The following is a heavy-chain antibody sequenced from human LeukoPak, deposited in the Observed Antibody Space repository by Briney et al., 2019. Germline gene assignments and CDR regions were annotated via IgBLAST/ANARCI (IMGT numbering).Heavy chain of an antibody. J-gene: IGHJ4*02. CDR1: GGSISSSSYY. CDR2: IYHSGST. D-gene: IGHD2-21*02. CDR3: ARRVVVTAIRAHAFDY. Sequence: SETLSLTCTVSGGSISSSSYYWGWIRQPPGKGLEWIGSIYHSGSTYYNPSLKSRVTISVDTSKNQFSLKLSSVTAADTAVYYCARRVVVTAIRAHAFDYWGQGTLVTVSS. V-gene: IGHV4-39*07.